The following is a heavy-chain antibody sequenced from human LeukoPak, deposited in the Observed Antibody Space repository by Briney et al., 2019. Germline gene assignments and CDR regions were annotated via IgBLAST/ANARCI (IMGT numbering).Heavy chain of an antibody. J-gene: IGHJ4*02. V-gene: IGHV7-4-1*02. CDR1: GYTFTSYG. CDR3: ARGRGGSSGYLYYFDY. D-gene: IGHD3-22*01. CDR2: INTKVGNP. Sequence: ASVKVSCKASGYTFTSYGINWVRQAPGQGLEWMGWINTKVGNPTYAQDFTGRFVFSLDTSVSTAYLQISSLNTEDTAVYYCARGRGGSSGYLYYFDYWGQGTLVTVSS.